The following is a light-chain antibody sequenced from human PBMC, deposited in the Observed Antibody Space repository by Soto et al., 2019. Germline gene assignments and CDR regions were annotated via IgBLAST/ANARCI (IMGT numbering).Light chain of an antibody. CDR3: QKYNSARWP. V-gene: IGKV1-27*01. CDR2: AAS. Sequence: DIQMTQSPSSLSASVGDRVTTNSRASQGISNYLAWYQQKPGKVPKLLIYAASTLQSGVQSRFSGSGSGTDFTLIISSLQPEEVATYYCQKYNSARWPFAQGTKVEIQ. CDR1: QGISNY. J-gene: IGKJ1*01.